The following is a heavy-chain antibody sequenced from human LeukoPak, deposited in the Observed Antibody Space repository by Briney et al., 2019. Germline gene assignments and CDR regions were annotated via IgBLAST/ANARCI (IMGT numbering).Heavy chain of an antibody. CDR1: GFTFSSYS. V-gene: IGHV3-21*01. CDR2: ISSSSYI. CDR3: ARDLLVREPGGY. Sequence: PGGSLRLSCAASGFTFSSYSMNWVRQAPGKGLEWVSSISSSSYIYYADSVKGRFTISRDNAKNSLYLQMNSLRAEDTAAYYCARDLLVREPGGYWGQGTLVTVSS. D-gene: IGHD3-10*02. J-gene: IGHJ4*02.